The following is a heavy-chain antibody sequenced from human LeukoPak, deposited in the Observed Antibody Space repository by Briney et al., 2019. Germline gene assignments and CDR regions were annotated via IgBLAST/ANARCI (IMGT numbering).Heavy chain of an antibody. D-gene: IGHD3-22*01. J-gene: IGHJ6*03. V-gene: IGHV4-59*01. Sequence: SETLSLTCTVSGDSISSYYWTWIRQPPGKGLEWIGYIYYSGSSNYNPSLESRVTISVDTSKNQFSLKLSSVTAADTAVYYCARDSYYYDSSGYYHYYIDVWGKGTTVTVSS. CDR2: IYYSGSS. CDR1: GDSISSYY. CDR3: ARDSYYYDSSGYYHYYIDV.